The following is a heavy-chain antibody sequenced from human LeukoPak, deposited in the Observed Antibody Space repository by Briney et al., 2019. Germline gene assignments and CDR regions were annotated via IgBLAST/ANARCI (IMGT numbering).Heavy chain of an antibody. CDR1: GGSIIGFY. D-gene: IGHD6-19*01. CDR3: ARDQGTSGWYGGYFDY. J-gene: IGHJ4*02. V-gene: IGHV4-59*12. Sequence: SETLSLTCTVSGGSIIGFYWSWFRQSPGKGLEYIGYIYSSGNTHYNPSLTSRVTISLDTSKNQFSLKLRSVTAADTAVYYCARDQGTSGWYGGYFDYWGQGALVTVSS. CDR2: IYSSGNT.